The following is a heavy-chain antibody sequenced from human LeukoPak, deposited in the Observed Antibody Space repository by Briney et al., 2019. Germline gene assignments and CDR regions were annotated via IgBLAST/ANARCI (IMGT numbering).Heavy chain of an antibody. CDR2: ISGSGGST. J-gene: IGHJ4*02. V-gene: IGHV3-23*01. D-gene: IGHD3-10*01. CDR3: AKDQVRGVIIPYYFDY. CDR1: GFTFSSYG. Sequence: GGSLRLSCAASGFTFSSYGMSWVPQAPGKGLEWVSAISGSGGSTYYADSVKGRFTISRDNSKNTLYLQMNSLRAEDTAVYYCAKDQVRGVIIPYYFDYWGQGTLVTVSS.